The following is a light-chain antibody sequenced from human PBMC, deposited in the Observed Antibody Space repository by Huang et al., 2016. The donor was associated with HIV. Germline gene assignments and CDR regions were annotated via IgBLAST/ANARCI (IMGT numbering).Light chain of an antibody. CDR2: GAA. CDR3: QQYNNWPRT. Sequence: EIVMTQSPDTLSVSPGERATLSCRASQSVSSNLAWYQQKPGQAPRPLIYGAATRATGIPARFSGSGSGTEFTLTISSLQSEDFAVYYCQQYNNWPRTFGQGTRLEIK. V-gene: IGKV3-15*01. CDR1: QSVSSN. J-gene: IGKJ5*01.